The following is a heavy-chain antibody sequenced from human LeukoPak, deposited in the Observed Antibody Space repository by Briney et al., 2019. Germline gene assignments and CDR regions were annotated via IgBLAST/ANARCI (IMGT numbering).Heavy chain of an antibody. D-gene: IGHD6-13*01. CDR1: GYTFTAYY. Sequence: ASVKVSCKASGYTFTAYYIHWVRQAPGQGLQWMGWIDPKSGGTKYAQMFLGRVTMTRDTPISTTYIELNSLISDAAAVYYCARVAPAAGPPVWGQGTLVTVSS. V-gene: IGHV1-2*02. CDR2: IDPKSGGT. J-gene: IGHJ4*02. CDR3: ARVAPAAGPPV.